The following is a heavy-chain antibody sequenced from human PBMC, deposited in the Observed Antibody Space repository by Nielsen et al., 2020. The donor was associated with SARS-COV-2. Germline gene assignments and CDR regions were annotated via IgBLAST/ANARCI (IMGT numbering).Heavy chain of an antibody. V-gene: IGHV3-21*01. CDR1: GFTFSSYS. Sequence: GESLKISCAASGFTFSSYSMNWVRQAPGKGLEWVSSISSSSSYIYYADSVKGRFTISRDNAKNSLYLQMNSLRAEDTAVYYCARVDGDDYNYLNIDYWGQGTLVTVSS. CDR2: ISSSSSYI. D-gene: IGHD5-24*01. J-gene: IGHJ4*02. CDR3: ARVDGDDYNYLNIDY.